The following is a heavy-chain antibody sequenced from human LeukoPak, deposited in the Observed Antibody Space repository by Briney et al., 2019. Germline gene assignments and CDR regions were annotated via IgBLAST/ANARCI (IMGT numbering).Heavy chain of an antibody. CDR2: ISGSGGST. CDR3: AKDDQLQAEFIVVVPAAIGMGAFDI. D-gene: IGHD2-2*01. CDR1: GFTFSSYA. V-gene: IGHV3-23*01. Sequence: GGSLRLSCAASGFTFSSYAMSWVRQAPGKRLEWVSAISGSGGSTYYADSVKGRFTISRDNSKNTLYLQMNSLRAEDTAVYYCAKDDQLQAEFIVVVPAAIGMGAFDIWGQGTMVTVSS. J-gene: IGHJ3*02.